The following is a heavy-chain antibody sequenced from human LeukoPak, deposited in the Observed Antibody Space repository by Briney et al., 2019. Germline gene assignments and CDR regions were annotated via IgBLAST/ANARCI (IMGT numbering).Heavy chain of an antibody. CDR1: GYTFTSYG. CDR2: INPNSGGT. J-gene: IGHJ4*02. V-gene: IGHV1-2*02. Sequence: ASVKVSCKASGYTFTSYGISWVRQAPGQGLEWMGWINPNSGGTNYAQKFQGRVTMTRDTSISTAYMELSRLRSDDTAVYYCARATLSYSSSWYYFDYWGQGTLVTVSS. D-gene: IGHD6-13*01. CDR3: ARATLSYSSSWYYFDY.